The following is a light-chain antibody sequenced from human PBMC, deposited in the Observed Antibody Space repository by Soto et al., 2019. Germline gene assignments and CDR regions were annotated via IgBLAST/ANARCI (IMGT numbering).Light chain of an antibody. V-gene: IGLV2-8*01. J-gene: IGLJ3*02. Sequence: QSALTQPPSASGSPGQSVTISCTGTSSDVGAYNYVSWYQQYPGKAPKLMIYEVNKRPSGVPDRFSGSKSGKTASLTVSGLQHEDEDDYHSTSYAGSNIWVFGGGTKVTVL. CDR3: TSYAGSNIWV. CDR1: SSDVGAYNY. CDR2: EVN.